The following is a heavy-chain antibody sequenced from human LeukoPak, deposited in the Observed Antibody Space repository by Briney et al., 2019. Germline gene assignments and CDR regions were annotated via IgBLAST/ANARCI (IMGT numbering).Heavy chain of an antibody. J-gene: IGHJ6*03. Sequence: SETLSLTCTVSGGSISSSSYYWGWIRQPPGKGLEWIGSIYYSGSTYYNPSLKSRVTISVDTSKNQFSLKLSSVTAADTAVYYCARAAPSYYYDSSGPAPNYYYYMDVWGKGTTVTISS. CDR1: GGSISSSSYY. CDR3: ARAAPSYYYDSSGPAPNYYYYMDV. V-gene: IGHV4-39*07. CDR2: IYYSGST. D-gene: IGHD3-22*01.